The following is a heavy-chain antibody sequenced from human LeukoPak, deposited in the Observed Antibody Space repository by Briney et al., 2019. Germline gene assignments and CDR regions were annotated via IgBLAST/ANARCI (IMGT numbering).Heavy chain of an antibody. D-gene: IGHD6-25*01. CDR1: GFTVSSNY. Sequence: GGSLRLSCAASGFTVSSNYMSWVRQAPGKGLEWVSVIYSGGSTCYADSVKGRFTISRDNSKNTLYLQMNSLRAEDTAVYYCARAAADAFDIWGQGTMVTVSS. CDR2: IYSGGST. V-gene: IGHV3-53*01. J-gene: IGHJ3*02. CDR3: ARAAADAFDI.